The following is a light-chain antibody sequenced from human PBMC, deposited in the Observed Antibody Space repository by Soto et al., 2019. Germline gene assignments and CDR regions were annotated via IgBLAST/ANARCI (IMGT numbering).Light chain of an antibody. CDR1: QTVSSTY. V-gene: IGKV3-20*01. J-gene: IGKJ1*01. CDR2: GAS. Sequence: EIVLTQSPGTLSLSPGERASLSCRASQTVSSTYLAWYQQKPGQAPRLLIYGASSRATGIPDRFSGSGSGTYFTLTISRLEPEDFAVYYCQQYGSSRTWTFGQGTNVEIK. CDR3: QQYGSSRTWT.